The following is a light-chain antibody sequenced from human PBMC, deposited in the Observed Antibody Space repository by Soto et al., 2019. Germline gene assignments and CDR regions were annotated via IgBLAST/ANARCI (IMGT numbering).Light chain of an antibody. J-gene: IGKJ4*01. CDR3: QQLNSYPLT. V-gene: IGKV1-9*01. CDR2: AAS. CDR1: QGISSY. Sequence: DIQMTQSPSSLSASVGDRVTITCRASQGISSYLAWYQQTKGKAPKILIYAASTLQSGVPSRFRGSGSGTDFTLPLSRLQPEDFETYYCQQLNSYPLTFGGGTKVDIK.